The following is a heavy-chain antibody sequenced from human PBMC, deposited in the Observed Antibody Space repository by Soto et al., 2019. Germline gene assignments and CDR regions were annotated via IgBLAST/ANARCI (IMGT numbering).Heavy chain of an antibody. V-gene: IGHV3-23*01. J-gene: IGHJ4*02. Sequence: PGGSLRLSCAASGFTFSSYAMSWVRQAPGKGLEWVSAISGSGVSTYYADSVKGRFTISRDNSKNTLYLQMNSLRAEDTAVYYCAKDHIVVVTAIFDYWGQGTLVTVSS. D-gene: IGHD2-21*02. CDR2: ISGSGVST. CDR3: AKDHIVVVTAIFDY. CDR1: GFTFSSYA.